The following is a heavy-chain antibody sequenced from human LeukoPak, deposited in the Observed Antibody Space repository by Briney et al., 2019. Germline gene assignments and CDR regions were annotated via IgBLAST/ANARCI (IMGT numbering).Heavy chain of an antibody. CDR3: ARVRYWGGVDY. J-gene: IGHJ4*02. V-gene: IGHV3-72*01. CDR1: GFTFSDHH. D-gene: IGHD7-27*01. CDR2: IRNKVNSYTT. Sequence: PGGSLRLSCAASGFTFSDHHMGWVRQAPGKGLEWVGRIRNKVNSYTTEYAASVKDRFTISRDDSKNSLYLQMNSLKTEDTAVYYCARVRYWGGVDYWGQGALVTVSS.